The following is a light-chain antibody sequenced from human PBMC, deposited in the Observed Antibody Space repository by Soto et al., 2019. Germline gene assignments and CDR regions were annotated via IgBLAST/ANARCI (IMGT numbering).Light chain of an antibody. V-gene: IGKV3-11*01. Sequence: EVVLTQSPATLSLSPGERATLSCRASQSVSINLAWYQQKPGQAPRLLIYDASNRATGIPARFSGSGSGTDFPLTISSLEPEDSAVYYCQQRSNWPPFTFGPGTKVDIK. CDR1: QSVSIN. J-gene: IGKJ3*01. CDR2: DAS. CDR3: QQRSNWPPFT.